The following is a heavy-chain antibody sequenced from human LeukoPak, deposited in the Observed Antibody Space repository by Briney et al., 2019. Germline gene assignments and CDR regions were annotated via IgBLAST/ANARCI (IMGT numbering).Heavy chain of an antibody. V-gene: IGHV3-7*04. CDR2: INQDGSEK. Sequence: PGGSLRLSCAASGFIFRSYWMSWVRQAPGKGLEWVANINQDGSEKHYVDSVKGRFTISRDNGENSLYLQMNSLRAEDTAVYYCARGGARISTSSPEHWGQGTLVTVSS. CDR1: GFIFRSYW. J-gene: IGHJ1*01. D-gene: IGHD2-2*01. CDR3: ARGGARISTSSPEH.